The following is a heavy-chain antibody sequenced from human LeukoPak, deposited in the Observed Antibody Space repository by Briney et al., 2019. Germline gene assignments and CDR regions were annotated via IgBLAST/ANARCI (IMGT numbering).Heavy chain of an antibody. CDR3: ARGRWELYYFDY. V-gene: IGHV4-4*02. J-gene: IGHJ4*02. D-gene: IGHD1-26*01. Sequence: PSETLSLTCAVSGGSISSSNWWSWVRQPPGKGLEWIGEIYYSGSTNYNPSLKSRVTISVDTSKNQFSLKLSSVTAADTAVYYCARGRWELYYFDYWGQGTLVTVSS. CDR2: IYYSGST. CDR1: GGSISSSNW.